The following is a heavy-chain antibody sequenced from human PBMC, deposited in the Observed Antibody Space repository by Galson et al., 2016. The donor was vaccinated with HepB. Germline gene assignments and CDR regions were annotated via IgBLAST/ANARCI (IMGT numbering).Heavy chain of an antibody. Sequence: SLRLSCAASGFTFSSYAMNWVRQAPGKGLEWVSGISGTDGNTFYADSVKGRFTISRDNSKNTLYLQMNSLRAEDTAVYYCAKGRVVPAAVDAFDIWGQGTMVTVSS. CDR1: GFTFSSYA. CDR2: ISGTDGNT. V-gene: IGHV3-23*01. D-gene: IGHD2-2*01. J-gene: IGHJ3*02. CDR3: AKGRVVPAAVDAFDI.